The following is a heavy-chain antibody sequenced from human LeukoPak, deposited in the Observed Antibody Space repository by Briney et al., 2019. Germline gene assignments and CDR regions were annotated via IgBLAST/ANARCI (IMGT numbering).Heavy chain of an antibody. D-gene: IGHD2-21*01. J-gene: IGHJ4*02. CDR2: ISDSGGRT. CDR3: AKRGVVIRVILVGFHKEAYYFDS. Sequence: PGGSLRLSCEVSGITLSNYGMSWVRQAPGNGLEWVAGISDSGGRTNYADSVKGRFTISRDNPKNTLYLQMNSLRAEDTAVYFCAKRGVVIRVILVGFHKEAYYFDSWGQGALVTVSS. V-gene: IGHV3-23*01. CDR1: GITLSNYG.